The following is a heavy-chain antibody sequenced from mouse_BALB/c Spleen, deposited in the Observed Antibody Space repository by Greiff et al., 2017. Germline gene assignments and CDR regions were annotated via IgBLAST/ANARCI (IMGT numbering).Heavy chain of an antibody. D-gene: IGHD2-4*01. CDR1: GYAFTNYL. CDR2: INPGSGGT. J-gene: IGHJ4*01. V-gene: IGHV1-54*01. Sequence: QVQLKQSGAELVRPGTSVKVSCKASGYAFTNYLIEWVKQRPGQGLEWIGVINPGSGGTNYNEKFKGKATLTADKSSSTAYMQLSSLTSDDSAVYFCARDYDDAMDYWGQGTSVTVSS. CDR3: ARDYDDAMDY.